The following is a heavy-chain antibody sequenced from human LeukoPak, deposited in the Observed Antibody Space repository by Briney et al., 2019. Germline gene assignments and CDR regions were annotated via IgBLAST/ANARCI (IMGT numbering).Heavy chain of an antibody. CDR3: ARFPDMWYFDWLGFDY. CDR1: GGSFSGYY. V-gene: IGHV4-34*01. CDR2: INHSGST. Sequence: SETLSLTCAVSGGSFSGYYWSWIRQPPGKGLEWIGEINHSGSTNYNPSLKSRVTISVDTSKNQFSLKLSSVTAADTAVYYCARFPDMWYFDWLGFDYWGQGTLVTVSS. J-gene: IGHJ4*02. D-gene: IGHD3-9*01.